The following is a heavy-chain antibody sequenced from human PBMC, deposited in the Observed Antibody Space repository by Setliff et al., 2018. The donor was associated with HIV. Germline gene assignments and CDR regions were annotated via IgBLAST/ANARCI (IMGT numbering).Heavy chain of an antibody. D-gene: IGHD3-22*01. CDR2: INAGNGNT. V-gene: IGHV1-3*01. J-gene: IGHJ4*02. Sequence: ASVKVSCKASGYTFTSYAMHWVRQAPGQRLEWMGWINAGNGNTKYSQKFQGRVTITRDTSASTAYMELSSLRSEDKAVHYCARSKREHYYDSSGYYPLDYWGQGALVTVSS. CDR3: ARSKREHYYDSSGYYPLDY. CDR1: GYTFTSYA.